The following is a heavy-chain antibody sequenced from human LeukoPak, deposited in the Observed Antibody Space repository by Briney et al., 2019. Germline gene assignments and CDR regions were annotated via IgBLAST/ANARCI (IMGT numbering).Heavy chain of an antibody. CDR2: IKSEGEGATT. CDR3: IAHFPYFYGFDV. CDR1: GFTIGTAW. Sequence: GGSLRLSCVSSGFTIGTAWMSWVRQAPGKGLEWLGHIKSEGEGATTDYAAPAKGRFAISRDDTKNMIYLQMSSLKIDDTAIYYCIAHFPYFYGFDVWGKGTTVTVSS. D-gene: IGHD3-3*02. V-gene: IGHV3-15*01. J-gene: IGHJ6*04.